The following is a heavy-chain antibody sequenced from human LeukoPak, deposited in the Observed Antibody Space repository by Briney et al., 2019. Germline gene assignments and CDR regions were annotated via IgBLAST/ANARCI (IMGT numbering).Heavy chain of an antibody. CDR3: ARDRERAVAGSFDY. V-gene: IGHV4-39*07. D-gene: IGHD6-19*01. J-gene: IGHJ4*02. CDR2: IYYSGST. Sequence: SETLSLTCTVSGGSISSSSYYWGWIRQPPGKGLEWIGSIYYSGSTYYNPSLKSRVTISVDTSKNQFSLKLSSVTAADTAVYYCARDRERAVAGSFDYWGQGTLVTVSS. CDR1: GGSISSSSYY.